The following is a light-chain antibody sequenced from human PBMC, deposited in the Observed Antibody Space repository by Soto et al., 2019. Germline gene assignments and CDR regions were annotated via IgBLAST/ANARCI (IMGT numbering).Light chain of an antibody. Sequence: QSALTQPASVSGSPGQSITISCTGTSSDVGGYNYVSWYEQYPGKAPKLLISEVSNRPSGVSNRFSGSKSGNTASLTISGLQADDEANYFCISYTDFSGPYGFGTGTKVTVL. CDR2: EVS. V-gene: IGLV2-14*01. CDR3: ISYTDFSGPYG. J-gene: IGLJ1*01. CDR1: SSDVGGYNY.